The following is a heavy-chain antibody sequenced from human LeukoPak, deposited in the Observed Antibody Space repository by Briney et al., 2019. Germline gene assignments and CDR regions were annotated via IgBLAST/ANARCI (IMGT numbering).Heavy chain of an antibody. CDR2: IKQDGSEK. CDR1: GFTFSPYW. V-gene: IGHV3-7*01. CDR3: ASRRDAFDI. J-gene: IGHJ3*02. Sequence: GGSLRLSCAASGFTFSPYWMIWARQAPGQGLEWVANIKQDGSEKYYVDSVKGRFTISRDNAKNSLYLQMNSLRAEDTAVYYCASRRDAFDIWGQGTMVTVSS.